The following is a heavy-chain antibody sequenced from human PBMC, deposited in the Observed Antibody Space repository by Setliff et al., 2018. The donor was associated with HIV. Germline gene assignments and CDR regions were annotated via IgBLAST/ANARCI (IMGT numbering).Heavy chain of an antibody. CDR3: ARDAFDYTAYYYSYMDV. V-gene: IGHV1-46*01. CDR2: VNPSGGST. J-gene: IGHJ6*03. CDR1: GYTFTNYY. Sequence: ASVKVSCKASGYTFTNYYIHWVRQAPGQGLEWMGIVNPSGGSTTYAQKFQGRVTMTRDTSMSTVYMELSSLRSEDTAVYYCARDAFDYTAYYYSYMDVWGKGTTVTVSS. D-gene: IGHD4-4*01.